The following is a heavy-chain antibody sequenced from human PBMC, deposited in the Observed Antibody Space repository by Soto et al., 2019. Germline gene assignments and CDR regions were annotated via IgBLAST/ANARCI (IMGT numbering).Heavy chain of an antibody. Sequence: ASVKVSCKASGYTFTTYDINWVRQAPGQGLEWLGWMDPNSGSTGYAQNFQGRITMTRNTSRNTAHMELSSLQSEDTAVYYCARERKFDFWRKGLDVWGQGTTVTVSS. CDR3: ARERKFDFWRKGLDV. V-gene: IGHV1-8*01. CDR2: MDPNSGST. D-gene: IGHD3-3*01. CDR1: GYTFTTYD. J-gene: IGHJ6*02.